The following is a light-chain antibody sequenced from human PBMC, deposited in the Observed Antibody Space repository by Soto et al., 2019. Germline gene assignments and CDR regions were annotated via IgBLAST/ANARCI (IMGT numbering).Light chain of an antibody. J-gene: IGKJ1*01. CDR2: DGS. CDR1: RSVGNR. V-gene: IGKV1-5*01. CDR3: QQCSTDPVT. Sequence: DIPMTQSPSTLSASVGDRVIITCRASRSVGNRLAWYQQKQGKAPKVLIFDGSTLRSGVPSRFSGSGSGTEFSLTISRLQPDDFATYYCQQCSTDPVTFGQGTKVEVK.